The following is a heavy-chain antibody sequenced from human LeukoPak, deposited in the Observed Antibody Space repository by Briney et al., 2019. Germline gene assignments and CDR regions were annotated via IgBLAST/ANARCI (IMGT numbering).Heavy chain of an antibody. CDR3: ARETYYYDSSGYYP. CDR2: INHSGST. D-gene: IGHD3-22*01. J-gene: IGHJ5*02. Sequence: PSETLSLTCAVYGGSFSGYYWSWIRQPPGKGLEWIGEINHSGSTNYNPSLKSRVTISVDTSKNQFSLKLGSVTAADTAVYYCARETYYYDSSGYYPWGQGTLVTVSS. V-gene: IGHV4-34*01. CDR1: GGSFSGYY.